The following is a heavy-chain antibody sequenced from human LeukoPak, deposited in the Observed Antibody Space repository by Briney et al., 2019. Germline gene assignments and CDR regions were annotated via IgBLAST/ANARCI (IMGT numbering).Heavy chain of an antibody. CDR2: IYTSGIT. D-gene: IGHD3-10*01. CDR1: GGSISSGSYY. V-gene: IGHV4-61*02. J-gene: IGHJ4*02. Sequence: SQTLSLXCTVSGGSISSGSYYWNWIRQPAGKGLEWIGRIYTSGITNYNPSLKSRVTISVDTSKNQFSLKLRSVTAADTAMYHCARGYYSDYFDYWGQGTLVTVSS. CDR3: ARGYYSDYFDY.